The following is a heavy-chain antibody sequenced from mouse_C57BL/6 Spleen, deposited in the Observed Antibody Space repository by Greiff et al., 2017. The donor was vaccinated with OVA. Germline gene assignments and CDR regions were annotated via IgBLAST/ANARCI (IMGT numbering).Heavy chain of an antibody. Sequence: VKLQQPGAELVMPGASVKLSCKASGYTFTSYWMHWVKQRPGQGLEWIGEIDPSDSYTNYNQKFKGKSTLTVDKSSSTAYMQLSSLTSEDSAVYYCARDSYAMDYWGQGTSVTVSS. V-gene: IGHV1-69*01. CDR2: IDPSDSYT. J-gene: IGHJ4*01. CDR1: GYTFTSYW. CDR3: ARDSYAMDY.